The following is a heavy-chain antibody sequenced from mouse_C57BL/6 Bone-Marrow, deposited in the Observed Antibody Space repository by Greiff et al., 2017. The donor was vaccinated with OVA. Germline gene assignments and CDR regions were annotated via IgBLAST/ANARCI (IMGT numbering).Heavy chain of an antibody. CDR3: TTGYGSETWFAY. CDR1: GFNIKDDY. J-gene: IGHJ3*01. CDR2: IDPEDGDT. Sequence: EVQLQQSGAELVRPGASVKLSCTASGFNIKDDYMHWVKQRPEQGLEWIGWIDPEDGDTEYAPKFQGKATITADKSSNTAYLQLSSLASEDTAVCYCTTGYGSETWFAYWGQGTLVTVSA. D-gene: IGHD1-1*01. V-gene: IGHV14-4*01.